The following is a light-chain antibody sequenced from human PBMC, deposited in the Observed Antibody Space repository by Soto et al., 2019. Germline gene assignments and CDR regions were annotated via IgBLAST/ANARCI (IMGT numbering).Light chain of an antibody. CDR1: SSDVGGYKY. Sequence: QSALTQPASVSGSPGPSITISCTGTSSDVGGYKYVSWYQQHPGKAPKLMIYDVSNRPSGVSNRFSGSKSGNTASLTISGLQAEDEADYYCSSYTSSSPVIFGGGTKLTVL. V-gene: IGLV2-14*01. CDR2: DVS. CDR3: SSYTSSSPVI. J-gene: IGLJ2*01.